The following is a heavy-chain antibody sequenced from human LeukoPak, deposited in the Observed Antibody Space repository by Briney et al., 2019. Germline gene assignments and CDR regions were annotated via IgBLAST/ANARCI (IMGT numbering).Heavy chain of an antibody. J-gene: IGHJ4*02. V-gene: IGHV3-15*01. CDR1: GFTFTNAW. CDR2: IKSKIDGGTT. D-gene: IGHD4-23*01. Sequence: GGSLRLSCAASGFTFTNAWLIWVRQAPGKGLEWVGRIKSKIDGGTTDCAAPVKGGFTISRDDSKNTPYLQMNSLVTEDSAVYFCTTDYGGVSFVYWGQGTLVTVSS. CDR3: TTDYGGVSFVY.